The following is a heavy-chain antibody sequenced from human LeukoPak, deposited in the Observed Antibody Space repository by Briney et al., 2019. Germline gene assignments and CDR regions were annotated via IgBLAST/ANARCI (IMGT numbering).Heavy chain of an antibody. CDR3: ARDAGSGYDY. Sequence: GGSLRLSCAASGFAFSGYSMTWVRQAPGKGLEWVADIKQDGSEKYYVDSVKGRFTISRDNAKNSLYLQMNSLRAEDTAVYYCARDAGSGYDYWGQGTLVTVSS. J-gene: IGHJ4*02. CDR2: IKQDGSEK. V-gene: IGHV3-7*01. CDR1: GFAFSGYS. D-gene: IGHD3-3*01.